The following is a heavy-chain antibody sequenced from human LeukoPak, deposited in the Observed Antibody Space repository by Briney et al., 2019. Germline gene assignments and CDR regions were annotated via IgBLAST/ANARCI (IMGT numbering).Heavy chain of an antibody. D-gene: IGHD6-19*01. V-gene: IGHV3-64*01. CDR2: ISSNGGST. CDR3: ARDGGGYSSGCFDY. CDR1: GFTFSSYA. J-gene: IGHJ4*02. Sequence: PGGSLRLSCAASGFTFSSYAMHWVRQAPGKGLEYVSAISSNGGSTYCANSVKGRFTISRDNSKNTLYLQMGSLRAEDMAVYYCARDGGGYSSGCFDYWGQGTLVTVSS.